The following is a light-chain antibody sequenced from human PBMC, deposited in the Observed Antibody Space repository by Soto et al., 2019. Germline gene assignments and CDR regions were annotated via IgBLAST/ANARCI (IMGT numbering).Light chain of an antibody. CDR3: HQRSDCPLT. J-gene: IGKJ4*01. CDR1: QSVSNY. Sequence: EIVLTQSPTTLSLSPGERATLSCRASQSVSNYFAWYQQKPGQAPRLLIYDASTRAADIPARFSGSGSGTDFTPTISTLEPEDFEVYYGHQRSDCPLTFGGGTKVEIK. V-gene: IGKV3-11*01. CDR2: DAS.